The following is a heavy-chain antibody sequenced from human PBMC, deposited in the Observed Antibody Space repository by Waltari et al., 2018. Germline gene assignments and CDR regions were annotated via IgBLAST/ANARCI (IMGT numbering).Heavy chain of an antibody. Sequence: EVQLVESGGGLVQPGRSLRLSCAASGFTFDDYAMHWVRQAPGKGLEWVSGISWNSGTIGYVDSVKGRFTISRDNAKNSLYLQMNSLRAEDTALYYCAKDMAYDSSGAVDYWGQGTLVTVSS. CDR3: AKDMAYDSSGAVDY. CDR2: ISWNSGTI. J-gene: IGHJ4*02. D-gene: IGHD3-22*01. V-gene: IGHV3-9*01. CDR1: GFTFDDYA.